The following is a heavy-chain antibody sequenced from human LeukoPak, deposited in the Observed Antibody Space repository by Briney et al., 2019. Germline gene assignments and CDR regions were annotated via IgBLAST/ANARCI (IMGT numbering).Heavy chain of an antibody. CDR3: ARALGIYSSSSGVKRYYYYYGMDV. J-gene: IGHJ6*02. CDR2: ISSSGSTI. V-gene: IGHV3-11*01. CDR1: GFTFSGYY. Sequence: GGSLRLSCAASGFTFSGYYMSWIRQAPGKGLEWVSYISSSGSTIYYADSVKDRFTISRDNAKNSLYLQMNSLRAEDTAVYYCARALGIYSSSSGVKRYYYYYGMDVWGQGTTVTVSS. D-gene: IGHD6-6*01.